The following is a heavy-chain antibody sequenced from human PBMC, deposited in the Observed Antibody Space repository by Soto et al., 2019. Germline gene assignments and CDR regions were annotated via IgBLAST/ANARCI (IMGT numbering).Heavy chain of an antibody. J-gene: IGHJ3*02. Sequence: QVQLVESGGGVVQPGRSLRLSCAASGFTFSSYDMHWVRQAPGKGLEWVAVISYDGSNKYYADSVKGRFTISRDNSKNPVYLRMNSHGTEDTAVYYCAQDGPYDTTLGAFDIWGQGPMVTVSS. CDR3: AQDGPYDTTLGAFDI. CDR1: GFTFSSYD. V-gene: IGHV3-30*18. D-gene: IGHD3-22*01. CDR2: ISYDGSNK.